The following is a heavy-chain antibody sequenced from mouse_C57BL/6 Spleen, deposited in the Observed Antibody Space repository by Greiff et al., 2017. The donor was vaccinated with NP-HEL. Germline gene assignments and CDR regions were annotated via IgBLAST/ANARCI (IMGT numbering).Heavy chain of an antibody. Sequence: EVQVVESGGGLVQPGGSLSLSCAASGFTFTDYYMSWVRQPPGKALEWLGFIRNKANGYTTEYSASVKGRFTISRDNSQSILYLQMNALRAEDSATYYCARYRLGYFDVWGTGTTVTVSS. CDR2: IRNKANGYTT. D-gene: IGHD3-3*01. CDR3: ARYRLGYFDV. CDR1: GFTFTDYY. V-gene: IGHV7-3*01. J-gene: IGHJ1*03.